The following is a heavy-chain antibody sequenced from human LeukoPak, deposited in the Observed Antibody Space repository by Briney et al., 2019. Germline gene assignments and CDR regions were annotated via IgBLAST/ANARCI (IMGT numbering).Heavy chain of an antibody. Sequence: GGSLRLSCAASGFTFSDYWMTWVRQAPGKGLEWVANIKQDGSEKDYVDSVKGRFTISRDNAKNSLYLQMDSLRVEDTAVYYCARKGGYSSGYYYWGQGTLVSVSS. J-gene: IGHJ4*02. CDR1: GFTFSDYW. CDR2: IKQDGSEK. CDR3: ARKGGYSSGYYY. V-gene: IGHV3-7*01. D-gene: IGHD3-22*01.